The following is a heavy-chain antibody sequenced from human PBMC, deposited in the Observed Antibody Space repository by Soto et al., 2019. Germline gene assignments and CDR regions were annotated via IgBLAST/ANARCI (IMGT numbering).Heavy chain of an antibody. V-gene: IGHV3-30*18. CDR3: AKDSGLLWFGERYFDY. Sequence: QVQLVESGGGVVQPGRSLRLSCAASGFTFSSYGMHWVRQAPGKGLEWVAVISYDGSNKYYADSVKGRFTISIDNSKNTLYLQMNSLRAEDTAVYYCAKDSGLLWFGERYFDYWGQGTLVTVSS. D-gene: IGHD3-10*01. CDR1: GFTFSSYG. CDR2: ISYDGSNK. J-gene: IGHJ4*02.